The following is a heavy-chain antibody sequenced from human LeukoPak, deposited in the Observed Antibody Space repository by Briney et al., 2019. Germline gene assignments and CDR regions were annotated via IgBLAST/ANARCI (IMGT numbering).Heavy chain of an antibody. CDR3: ARFIGYSSSSGWMRAFDI. CDR1: GGSISSYC. V-gene: IGHV4-59*01. D-gene: IGHD6-6*01. Sequence: SETLSLTCTVSGGSISSYCWSWIRQPPGKGLEWIGYIYYSGSTNYNPSLKSRVTISVDTSKNQFSLKLSSVTAADTAVYYCARFIGYSSSSGWMRAFDIWGQGTMVTVSS. J-gene: IGHJ3*02. CDR2: IYYSGST.